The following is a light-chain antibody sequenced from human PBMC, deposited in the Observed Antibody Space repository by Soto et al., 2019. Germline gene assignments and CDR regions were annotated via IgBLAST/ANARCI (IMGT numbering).Light chain of an antibody. Sequence: DIVMTQSPDSLAVSLGERATINRKSSQSVSYSSNNKNYLAWYQQKPGQPPKLLIYWASTRESGVPDRFSGSGSGTDFTLTISRLQAEDVAVYYCQQYYSTPFTFGPGTKVDIK. CDR3: QQYYSTPFT. V-gene: IGKV4-1*01. CDR1: QSVSYSSNNKNY. CDR2: WAS. J-gene: IGKJ3*01.